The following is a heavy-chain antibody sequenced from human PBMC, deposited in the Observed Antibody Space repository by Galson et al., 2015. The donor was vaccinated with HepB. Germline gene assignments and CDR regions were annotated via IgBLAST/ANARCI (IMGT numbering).Heavy chain of an antibody. Sequence: SLRLSCAASGFNFDDYAMHWVRQAPGKGLEWVSGICWNSGSIGYVDSVKGRFTISRDTAKNSLYLQMNRLRGEDSALYFCAKGVYCRSTSCYDQGGRGRHRFDYWGQGTLVTVSS. CDR3: AKGVYCRSTSCYDQGGRGRHRFDY. CDR1: GFNFDDYA. V-gene: IGHV3-9*01. D-gene: IGHD2-2*01. CDR2: ICWNSGSI. J-gene: IGHJ4*02.